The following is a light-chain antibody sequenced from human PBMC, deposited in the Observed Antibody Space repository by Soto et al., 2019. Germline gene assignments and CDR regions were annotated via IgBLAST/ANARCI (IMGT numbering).Light chain of an antibody. CDR1: QSLANY. Sequence: DIQMTQSPSSLSASVGDRVTITCRASQSLANYLNWYKQKPGTAPKLLIFAASSLQSGVPSRLSGSGSGTDFTLTISSLQPEDFATYYCQQRFSSPLTFGGGTKVDIK. J-gene: IGKJ4*01. V-gene: IGKV1-39*01. CDR3: QQRFSSPLT. CDR2: AAS.